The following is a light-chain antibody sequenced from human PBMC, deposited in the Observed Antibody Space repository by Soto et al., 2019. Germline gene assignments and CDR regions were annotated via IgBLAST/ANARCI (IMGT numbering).Light chain of an antibody. CDR2: GAS. Sequence: EIVLTQSPGTLSLSPGERATLSCRDSQSVSSSYLAWYQQKPGQAPRLLIYGASSRATGIPDRFSGSGSGTDFTLTISRLEPEDFAVYYCQQYGSSPVTFGQGTKLEIK. CDR1: QSVSSSY. V-gene: IGKV3-20*01. CDR3: QQYGSSPVT. J-gene: IGKJ2*01.